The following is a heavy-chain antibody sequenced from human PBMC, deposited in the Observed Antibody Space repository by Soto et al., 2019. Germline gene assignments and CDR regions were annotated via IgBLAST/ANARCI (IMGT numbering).Heavy chain of an antibody. Sequence: EMQLVESGGGLVQPGGSLRLSCAASGFTLSSYAMHWVRQAPGKGLVWVSRIFTDGSGTLYADSVKGRFTISRDNAKSTLYLLMNGLRVEDTALYFCTRGHSYGFDQWGQGSLVTVSS. CDR3: TRGHSYGFDQ. V-gene: IGHV3-74*01. CDR1: GFTLSSYA. J-gene: IGHJ4*02. CDR2: IFTDGSGT. D-gene: IGHD5-18*01.